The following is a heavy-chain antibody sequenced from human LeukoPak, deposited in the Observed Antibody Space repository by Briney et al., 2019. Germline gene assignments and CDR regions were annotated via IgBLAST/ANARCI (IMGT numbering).Heavy chain of an antibody. CDR1: GFTFSSYV. J-gene: IGHJ4*02. Sequence: GGSLRLSCAASGFTFSSYVMHWVRQAPGRGLEWVAFIRYEGSNKYYVDSVKGRFTISKDNSKNTLYLQMNSLRAEDTAVYYCAKDSGYTSSWYFGDYWGQGTLVTVSS. V-gene: IGHV3-30*02. CDR3: AKDSGYTSSWYFGDY. D-gene: IGHD6-13*01. CDR2: IRYEGSNK.